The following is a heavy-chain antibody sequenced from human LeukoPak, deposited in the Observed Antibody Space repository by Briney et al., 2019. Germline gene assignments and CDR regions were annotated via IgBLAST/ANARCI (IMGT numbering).Heavy chain of an antibody. V-gene: IGHV4-30-2*01. CDR1: GGSISSGGYY. D-gene: IGHD3-10*01. CDR2: IYHSGST. Sequence: PSETLSLTCTVSGGSISSGGYYWSWIRQPPGKGLEWIGYIYHSGSTYYNPSLKSRVTISVDRSKNQFSLKLSSVTAADTAVYYCARELGGFGESSFFDYWGQGTLVTVSS. CDR3: ARELGGFGESSFFDY. J-gene: IGHJ4*02.